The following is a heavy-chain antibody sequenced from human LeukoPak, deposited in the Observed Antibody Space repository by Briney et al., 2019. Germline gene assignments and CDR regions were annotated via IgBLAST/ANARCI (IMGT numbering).Heavy chain of an antibody. J-gene: IGHJ4*02. CDR3: ARVGVAGPFDY. D-gene: IGHD3-3*01. CDR2: IYYRSQWKN. CDR1: GDSVSSNSAA. V-gene: IGHV6-1*01. Sequence: SQILSLTCTISGDSVSSNSAAWTWIRQSPSRGLEWLGRIYYRSQWKNDYAVSVRSRITINPDTSKNQFSLQLNSVTPEDTAVYYCARVGVAGPFDYWGQGTLVTVSS.